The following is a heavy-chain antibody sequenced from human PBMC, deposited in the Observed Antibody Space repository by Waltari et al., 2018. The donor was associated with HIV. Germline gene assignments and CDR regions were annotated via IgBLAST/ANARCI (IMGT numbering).Heavy chain of an antibody. J-gene: IGHJ4*02. D-gene: IGHD3-22*01. CDR2: RAYVGRKK. CDR3: ARDGHFYDSRPLDY. Sequence: QVQLVESGGGVVQPGRSLRLSCAASGFTFSPYAIHWVRQAPGKGLEWEAMRAYVGRKKYDADAVKGRFTISRDNSKNTVDLQMNSLRGEDTAVYYCARDGHFYDSRPLDYWGQGTLVTVSS. V-gene: IGHV3-30*04. CDR1: GFTFSPYA.